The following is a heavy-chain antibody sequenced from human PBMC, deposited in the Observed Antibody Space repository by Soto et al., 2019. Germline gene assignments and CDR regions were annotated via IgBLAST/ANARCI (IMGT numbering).Heavy chain of an antibody. CDR3: ARQWGGHAYNYYNGMDV. J-gene: IGHJ6*02. CDR1: GGSIRSTSYY. D-gene: IGHD3-3*01. CDR2: IYYSGTT. Sequence: QLQLQESGPGLVKPPETLSLTCTVSGGSIRSTSYYWGWIRQPPGKGLEWIGSIYYSGTTYYNTSLKSRVTMSVDMSKKQFSLKLTSVTAADTAVYYCARQWGGHAYNYYNGMDVWGQGTTVTVSS. V-gene: IGHV4-39*01.